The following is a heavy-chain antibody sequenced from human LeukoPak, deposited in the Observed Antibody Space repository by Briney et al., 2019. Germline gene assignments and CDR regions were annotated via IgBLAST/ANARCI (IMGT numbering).Heavy chain of an antibody. CDR3: AKEEKDFYDSSGYYPIDY. D-gene: IGHD3-22*01. Sequence: GGSLRLSCAASGFTFSSYAMSWVRQAPRKGLEWVSAISGRGGSTDYADSVKGRFTISRDNSKNTLYLHLNSLRAEDTAVYYCAKEEKDFYDSSGYYPIDYWGQGTLVTVSS. CDR2: ISGRGGST. CDR1: GFTFSSYA. V-gene: IGHV3-23*01. J-gene: IGHJ4*02.